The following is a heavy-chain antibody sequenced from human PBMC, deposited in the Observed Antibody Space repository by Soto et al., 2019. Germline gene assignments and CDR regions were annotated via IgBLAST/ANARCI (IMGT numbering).Heavy chain of an antibody. J-gene: IGHJ4*02. D-gene: IGHD3-22*01. CDR1: GFTVSNNY. CDR2: LYSDGST. V-gene: IGHV3-53*01. Sequence: XGSLRLSCAASGFTVSNNYMNWVRQAPGKGLESVSVLYSDGSTHYADSVKGRFTISRDIPKNTLYLQMNSLRVEDTALYYCATAFCPDGSSCGFDYWGQGALVTVS. CDR3: ATAFCPDGSSCGFDY.